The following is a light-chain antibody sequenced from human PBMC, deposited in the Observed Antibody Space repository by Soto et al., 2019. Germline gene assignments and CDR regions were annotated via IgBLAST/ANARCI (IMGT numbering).Light chain of an antibody. CDR2: DAY. CDR1: QSVSSY. Sequence: EIVMTQYPATLSVSPGERYSLSCMASQSVSSYLAWYQQKPGQSPRLLIYDAYNRATGIPARFSGSGSGTDFTLTISSLEPEDFAVYYCQQRSNWPFTVGPGTRLEIK. J-gene: IGKJ5*01. V-gene: IGKV3-11*01. CDR3: QQRSNWPFT.